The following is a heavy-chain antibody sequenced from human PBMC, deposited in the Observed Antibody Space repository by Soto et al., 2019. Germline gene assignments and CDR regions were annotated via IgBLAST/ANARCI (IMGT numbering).Heavy chain of an antibody. CDR1: GGSFSGYY. Sequence: QVQLQQWGAGLLKPSETLSLACAVYGGSFSGYYWSWIRQPPGKGLEWIGEINHSGSTNYNPSLKSRVTISVDTSKNQFSLKLSSVTAADTAVYYCARGREVTSFDYWGQGTLVTVSS. CDR2: INHSGST. D-gene: IGHD2-21*02. V-gene: IGHV4-34*01. CDR3: ARGREVTSFDY. J-gene: IGHJ4*02.